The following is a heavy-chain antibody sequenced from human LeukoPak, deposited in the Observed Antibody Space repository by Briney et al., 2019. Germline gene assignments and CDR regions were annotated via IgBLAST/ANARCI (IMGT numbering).Heavy chain of an antibody. Sequence: GGSLRLSCAASGFTFSSYGMHWVRQAPGKGLEWVSSISTTSSSGYIHYADSMKGRFTISRDNAKSSLYLQMNSLRAEDTAVYYCARVMAGYSYMDVWGKGTTVTVSS. CDR2: ISTTSSSGYI. CDR3: ARVMAGYSYMDV. CDR1: GFTFSSYG. J-gene: IGHJ6*03. V-gene: IGHV3-21*01. D-gene: IGHD3-10*01.